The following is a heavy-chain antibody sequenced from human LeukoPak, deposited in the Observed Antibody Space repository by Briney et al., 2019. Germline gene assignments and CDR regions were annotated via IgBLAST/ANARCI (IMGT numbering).Heavy chain of an antibody. D-gene: IGHD3-16*01. CDR2: ISWNSGSI. CDR3: AKGRGGAFDI. CDR1: GFTFDDYA. J-gene: IGHJ3*02. Sequence: PGRSLRLSCAASGFTFDDYAMHWVRQAPGKGLEWVSGISWNSGSIGYADSVKGRFTISRDNAKNSLYLQMNSLRAEDMALYYCAKGRGGAFDIWGQGTMVTVSS. V-gene: IGHV3-9*03.